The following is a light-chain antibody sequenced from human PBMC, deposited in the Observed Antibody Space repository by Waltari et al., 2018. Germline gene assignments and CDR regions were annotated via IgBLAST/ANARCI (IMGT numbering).Light chain of an antibody. CDR1: QSIMARF. J-gene: IGKJ2*01. V-gene: IGKV3-20*01. Sequence: EIVLTQSPGTLSLSPGERVTLSCRASQSIMARFLAWYQQRPGQAPRLLMYATSTRATGIPDRFRGGGSGTDFTLTITRLEPEDFAVYYWQQYGGSPPYTFGQGTKVEIK. CDR3: QQYGGSPPYT. CDR2: ATS.